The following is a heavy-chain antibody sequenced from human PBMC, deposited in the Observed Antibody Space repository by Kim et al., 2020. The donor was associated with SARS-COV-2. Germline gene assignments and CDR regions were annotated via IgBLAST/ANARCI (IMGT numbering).Heavy chain of an antibody. J-gene: IGHJ4*02. CDR1: GGSFSGYY. V-gene: IGHV4-34*01. CDR2: INHSGST. Sequence: SETLSLTCAVYGGSFSGYYWSWLRQPPGKGLEWIGEINHSGSTNYNPSLTSRVTISVNTSKNQFSLQLTSVSAADTAVYYCARRLSNTSGWGSHYCDLWGQGILVTVSS. CDR3: ARRLSNTSGWGSHYCDL. D-gene: IGHD3-10*01.